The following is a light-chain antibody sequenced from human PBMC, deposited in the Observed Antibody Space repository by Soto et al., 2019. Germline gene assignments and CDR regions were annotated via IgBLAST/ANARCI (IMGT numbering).Light chain of an antibody. Sequence: QSVLTQPRSVSGSPGQSVTISCTGTSSDVGGYNSVSWYQQHPGEAPKLMINDVSKRPSGVPDRFSGSKSGNTASLTISGLQAEDEADYYCCSYAGSYTSHYVFGAGTKVTVL. CDR2: DVS. J-gene: IGLJ1*01. CDR3: CSYAGSYTSHYV. V-gene: IGLV2-11*01. CDR1: SSDVGGYNS.